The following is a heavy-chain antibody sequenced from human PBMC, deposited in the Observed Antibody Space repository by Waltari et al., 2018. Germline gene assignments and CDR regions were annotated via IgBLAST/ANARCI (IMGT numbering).Heavy chain of an antibody. V-gene: IGHV4-34*01. D-gene: IGHD2-2*02. CDR2: LHHMGST. CDR1: GGSFSGPY. CDR3: ARATDVVVVPAAIPYFDY. J-gene: IGHJ4*02. Sequence: QVQLQQWGAGLLKPSDTLSLTCAAYGGSFSGPYCSWIRQPPGKGLEWIRALHHMGSTNYNPSLKSRVTISVDTSKNQFSLKLSSVTAADTAVYYCARATDVVVVPAAIPYFDYWGQGTLVTVSS.